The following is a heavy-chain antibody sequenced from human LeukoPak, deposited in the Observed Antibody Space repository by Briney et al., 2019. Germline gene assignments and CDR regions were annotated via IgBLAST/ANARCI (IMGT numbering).Heavy chain of an antibody. CDR3: AKDRREGGGEEAFDI. D-gene: IGHD3-16*01. Sequence: GRSLRLSCAASGFTFRSYDIHWVRQAPGKGLEWVAVISSDGRNKYYADSVKGRFTISRDNSKNTLYLQMNSLRAEDTAVYYCAKDRREGGGEEAFDIWGRGTMVTVSS. V-gene: IGHV3-30*18. CDR1: GFTFRSYD. J-gene: IGHJ3*02. CDR2: ISSDGRNK.